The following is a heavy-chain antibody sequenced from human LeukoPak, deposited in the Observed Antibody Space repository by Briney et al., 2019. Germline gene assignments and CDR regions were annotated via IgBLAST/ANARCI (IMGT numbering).Heavy chain of an antibody. V-gene: IGHV4-34*01. CDR2: INHSGST. J-gene: IGHJ4*02. Sequence: SETLSLTCAVYGGSFSGYYWGWIRHPPGKGLEGIGEINHSGSTNYNPSLKSRVTISVDTTKNQFSLKLSSVTAADTAVYYCARSGWLRAGVDYWGQGTLVTVSS. CDR3: ARSGWLRAGVDY. CDR1: GGSFSGYY. D-gene: IGHD5-12*01.